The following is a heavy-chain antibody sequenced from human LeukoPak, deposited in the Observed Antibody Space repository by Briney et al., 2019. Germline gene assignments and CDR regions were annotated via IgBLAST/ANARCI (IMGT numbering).Heavy chain of an antibody. CDR1: GYTFTSYD. J-gene: IGHJ6*02. D-gene: IGHD5-18*01. CDR3: TLPASYGSYYYYYYGMDV. Sequence: ASVKVSCKASGYTFTSYDINWVRQATGQGLEWRGWMNPNSGNTGYAQKFQGRVTMTRNTSISTAYMELSSLRSEDTAVYYCTLPASYGSYYYYYYGMDVWGQGTTVTVSS. V-gene: IGHV1-8*01. CDR2: MNPNSGNT.